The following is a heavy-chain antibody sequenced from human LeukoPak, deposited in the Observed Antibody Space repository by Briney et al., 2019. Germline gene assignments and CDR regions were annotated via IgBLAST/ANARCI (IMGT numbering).Heavy chain of an antibody. V-gene: IGHV4-39*07. CDR1: GGSLSSSCYY. D-gene: IGHD5-12*01. Sequence: SETLSLTCTVSGGSLSSSCYYWGWIRQPPGKGLECIVEINHSGSTNYNPSLKSRVTISVDTSKNQFSLKLSSVTAADTAVYYCARMGLRYYYYYMDVWGKGTTVTVSS. CDR2: INHSGST. CDR3: ARMGLRYYYYYMDV. J-gene: IGHJ6*03.